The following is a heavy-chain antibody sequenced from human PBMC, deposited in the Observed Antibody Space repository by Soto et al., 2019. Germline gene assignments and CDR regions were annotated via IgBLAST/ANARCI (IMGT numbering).Heavy chain of an antibody. V-gene: IGHV3-30*04. CDR2: ISYDGSNK. J-gene: IGHJ5*02. CDR3: ARDRDGYNSNWFDP. Sequence: GGSLRLSCAASGFTFSTYAMHWVRQAPGKGLEWVAVISYDGSNKHYADSVKGRFTISRDNSKNTLYLQMNSLTAEDTAVYYCARDRDGYNSNWFDPWGRGTLVTVSS. CDR1: GFTFSTYA. D-gene: IGHD5-12*01.